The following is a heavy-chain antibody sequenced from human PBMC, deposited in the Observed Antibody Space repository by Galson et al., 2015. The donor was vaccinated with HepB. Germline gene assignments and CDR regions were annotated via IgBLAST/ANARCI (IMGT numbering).Heavy chain of an antibody. CDR1: GYIFTNYG. Sequence: SVKVSCKASGYIFTNYGISWVRQAPGQGLEWMGWISAFNHNTIYAQKVQGRVTMTTDTSTNTAYMELRSLSSDDTAVYYCAKAPMGGAVSHLDYWGQGTLVTVS. D-gene: IGHD3-16*01. CDR2: ISAFNHNT. CDR3: AKAPMGGAVSHLDY. J-gene: IGHJ4*02. V-gene: IGHV1-18*04.